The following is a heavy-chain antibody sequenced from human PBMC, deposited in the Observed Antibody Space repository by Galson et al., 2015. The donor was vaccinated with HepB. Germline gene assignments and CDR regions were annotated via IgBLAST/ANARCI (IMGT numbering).Heavy chain of an antibody. D-gene: IGHD3-3*01. CDR1: GYTFTRYA. Sequence: SVKVSCKASGYTFTRYAMNWVRQAPGQGLEWMGWINTNTGNPTYAQGFTGRFVFSLDTSVSTAYLQISSLKAEDTAVYYCARGTGYYDFWSGYRPDAFDIWGQGTMVTVSS. CDR3: ARGTGYYDFWSGYRPDAFDI. V-gene: IGHV7-4-1*02. J-gene: IGHJ3*02. CDR2: INTNTGNP.